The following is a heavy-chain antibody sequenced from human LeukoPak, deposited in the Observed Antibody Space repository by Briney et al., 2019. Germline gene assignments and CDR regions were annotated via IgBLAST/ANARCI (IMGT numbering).Heavy chain of an antibody. Sequence: PSETLSLTCTVSGDSISSGSYYWSWIRQPAGEGLEWIGRIYSSGRTHYSPSLKSRVAISVDTSKNQFSLKLSSVTAEDTAVYYCSRVGGVVAAQDAFDIWGQGTMVTVSP. CDR1: GDSISSGSYY. J-gene: IGHJ3*02. CDR3: SRVGGVVAAQDAFDI. D-gene: IGHD2-15*01. CDR2: IYSSGRT. V-gene: IGHV4-61*02.